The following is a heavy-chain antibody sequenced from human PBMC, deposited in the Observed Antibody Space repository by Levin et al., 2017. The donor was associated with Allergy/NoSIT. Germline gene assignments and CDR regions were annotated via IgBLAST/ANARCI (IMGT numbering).Heavy chain of an antibody. J-gene: IGHJ5*02. Sequence: SETLSLTCTVSGGSISSSGYYWGWIRQPPGKGLEWIGSIYYSGTTYYKPSLSSRVTISLDSSKDQFLLKLSSVTAADTAVYYCARHEYDDKGSNWCDPWGQGTLVSVSS. D-gene: IGHD3-3*01. CDR2: IYYSGTT. V-gene: IGHV4-39*01. CDR3: ARHEYDDKGSNWCDP. CDR1: GGSISSSGYY.